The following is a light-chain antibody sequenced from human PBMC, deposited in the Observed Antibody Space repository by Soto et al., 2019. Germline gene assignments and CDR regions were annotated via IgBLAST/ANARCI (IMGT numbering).Light chain of an antibody. V-gene: IGKV3-20*01. CDR2: GAS. J-gene: IGKJ1*01. CDR1: QSVSSK. CDR3: QQYGSSPTT. Sequence: EIVLTQSPATLSVSPGERVTLSCRASQSVSSKLAWYQQKLGQAPRLLIYGASSRATGIPDRFSGSGSGTDFTLTISRLEPEDFAVYYCQQYGSSPTTFGQGTKVDIK.